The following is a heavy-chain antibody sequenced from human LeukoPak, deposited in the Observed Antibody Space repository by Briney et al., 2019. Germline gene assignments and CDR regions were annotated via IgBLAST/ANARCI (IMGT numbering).Heavy chain of an antibody. V-gene: IGHV1-18*01. CDR3: ARGYYDILTGYYNVMDFDY. J-gene: IGHJ4*02. Sequence: ASVKVSCKASGYTFTSYGISWVRQAPGQGLEWMGWISPYNGNTNYAPKLQGRLTMTTDTSTSTAYMELRSLRSDDTAVYYCARGYYDILTGYYNVMDFDYWGQGTLVTVSS. CDR2: ISPYNGNT. D-gene: IGHD3-9*01. CDR1: GYTFTSYG.